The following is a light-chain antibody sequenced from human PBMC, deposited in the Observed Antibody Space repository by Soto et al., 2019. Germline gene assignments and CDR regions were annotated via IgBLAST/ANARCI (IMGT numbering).Light chain of an antibody. CDR2: GAS. Sequence: EMVLRQSPDTLSLSPGDRATISCRASQSVGNNYLAWYQQKLGQAPRLLIYGASSRVSGIPDRFSGSGSGTDFTLTVTRLEPEDFAVFYCQQYGSFPPSFGQGPKVEIK. CDR3: QQYGSFPPS. V-gene: IGKV3-20*01. CDR1: QSVGNNY. J-gene: IGKJ2*01.